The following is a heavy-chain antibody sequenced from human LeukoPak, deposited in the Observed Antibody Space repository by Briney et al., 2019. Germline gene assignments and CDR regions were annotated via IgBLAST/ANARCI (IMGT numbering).Heavy chain of an antibody. Sequence: GGSLRLSCAASGFTFSSYSMNWVRQAPGKGLEWVSSISSSSSYIYYADSVKGRFTISRDNAKNSLYLQMNSLRAEDTAVYYCARGSSGWNLHFDYWGQGTLVTVSS. CDR1: GFTFSSYS. V-gene: IGHV3-21*01. CDR3: ARGSSGWNLHFDY. J-gene: IGHJ4*02. D-gene: IGHD6-19*01. CDR2: ISSSSSYI.